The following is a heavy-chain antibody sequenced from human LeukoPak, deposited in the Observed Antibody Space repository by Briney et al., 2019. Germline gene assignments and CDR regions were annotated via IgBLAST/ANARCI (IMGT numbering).Heavy chain of an antibody. Sequence: ETLSLTCTVSGDSISSSTYYWAWIRQPPGKGLEYIGSYSGSTYYNPSLKSRVTISVDTSKKQFSLKLSSVTAADTAVYYCARSSYGAGSKPYWVDCWGQGTLVTVSS. D-gene: IGHD3-10*01. J-gene: IGHJ4*02. CDR2: YSGST. CDR3: ARSSYGAGSKPYWVDC. CDR1: GDSISSSTYY. V-gene: IGHV4-39*01.